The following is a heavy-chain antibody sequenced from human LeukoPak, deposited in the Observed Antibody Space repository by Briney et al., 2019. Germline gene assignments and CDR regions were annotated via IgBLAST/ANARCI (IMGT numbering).Heavy chain of an antibody. V-gene: IGHV4-34*01. CDR3: ARFSSIAAAFDY. J-gene: IGHJ4*02. CDR2: INHSGST. D-gene: IGHD6-13*01. Sequence: SETLSLTCAVYGGSFSGYYWSWIRQPPGKGLEWIGEINHSGSTNYNPSLKSRVTISVDTSKNQFSLKLSSVTAADAAVYYCARFSSIAAAFDYWGQGTLVTVSS. CDR1: GGSFSGYY.